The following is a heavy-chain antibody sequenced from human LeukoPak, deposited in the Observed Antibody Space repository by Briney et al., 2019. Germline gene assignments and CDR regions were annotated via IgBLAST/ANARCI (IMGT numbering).Heavy chain of an antibody. V-gene: IGHV3-11*01. D-gene: IGHD4-17*01. CDR1: GFTFSDYY. CDR3: ARASYGDYPFDY. CDR2: ISSSGSTI. J-gene: IGHJ4*02. Sequence: PGGSLRLSCAATGFTFSDYYMSWIRQAPGKGLEWVSYISSSGSTIYYADSVKGRFTISRDNAKNPLYLQMNSLRAEDTAVYYCARASYGDYPFDYWGQGTLVTVSS.